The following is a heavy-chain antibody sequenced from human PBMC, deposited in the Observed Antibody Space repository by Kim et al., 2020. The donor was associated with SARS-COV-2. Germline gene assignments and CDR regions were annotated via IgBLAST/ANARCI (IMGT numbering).Heavy chain of an antibody. CDR2: ISSSSSYI. V-gene: IGHV3-21*01. J-gene: IGHJ4*02. CDR1: GFTFSSYS. Sequence: GGSLRLSCAASGFTFSSYSMNWVRQAPGKGLEWVSSISSSSSYIYYADSVKGRFTISRDNAKNSLYLQMNSLRAEDTAVYYCARDRVGTRKGEGGYWGQGTLVTVSS. D-gene: IGHD1-26*01. CDR3: ARDRVGTRKGEGGY.